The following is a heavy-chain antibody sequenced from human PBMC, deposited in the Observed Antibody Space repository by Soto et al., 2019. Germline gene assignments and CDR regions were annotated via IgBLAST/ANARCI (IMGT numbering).Heavy chain of an antibody. D-gene: IGHD5-12*01. CDR2: IYDSGSS. Sequence: SETLSLTCTVTGDSITSGGYYWSWIRQHPGKGLQWIGYIYDSGSSYYNPSLKSRVTMSVDTSKNQFSLKLSSVTAADTAVYYCAREKGYISGPKNFDYWGQGTLVTVSS. V-gene: IGHV4-30-4*01. CDR3: AREKGYISGPKNFDY. CDR1: GDSITSGGYY. J-gene: IGHJ4*02.